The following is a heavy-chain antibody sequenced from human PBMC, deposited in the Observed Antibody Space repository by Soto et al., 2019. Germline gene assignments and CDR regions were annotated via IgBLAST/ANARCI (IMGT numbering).Heavy chain of an antibody. V-gene: IGHV5-51*01. CDR3: ARRGSYDSSGYYLVGDDYLDP. D-gene: IGHD3-22*01. CDR2: TYPGDSET. J-gene: IGHJ5*02. CDR1: GYSFTNYW. Sequence: GESLKISCKGSGYSFTNYWIGWVRQMPGKGLEWLGITYPGDSETRYSPSFQGQVTMSVDKSISTAYLQWSSLKASDTAMYYCARRGSYDSSGYYLVGDDYLDPWGQGNLVTVSS.